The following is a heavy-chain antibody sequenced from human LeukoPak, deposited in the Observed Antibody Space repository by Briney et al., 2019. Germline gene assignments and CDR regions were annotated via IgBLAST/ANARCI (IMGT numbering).Heavy chain of an antibody. CDR2: INYSGGNK. CDR1: GFTFKNCA. J-gene: IGHJ4*02. V-gene: IGHV3-23*01. D-gene: IGHD4-11*01. CDR3: AKDDSMTLDHFDY. Sequence: GGSLRLSCVASGFTFKNCAMSWVRQAPGKGLEWVAGINYSGGNKYYADSVKGRFTISRDSSKNTMCLQMNSLTTEETAVYYCAKDDSMTLDHFDYWGQGALVTVSS.